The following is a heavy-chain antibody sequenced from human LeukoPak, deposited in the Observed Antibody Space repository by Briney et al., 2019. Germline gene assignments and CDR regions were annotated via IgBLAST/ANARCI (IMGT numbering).Heavy chain of an antibody. D-gene: IGHD3-22*01. CDR1: GYSFTSYW. V-gene: IGHV5-51*01. CDR2: IYPGDSDI. CDR3: ARHGHYYDSSGYTFDY. J-gene: IGHJ4*02. Sequence: GESLKISCKGSGYSFTSYWIGWVRQMPGKGLEWMGIIYPGDSDIRYSPSFQGQVTISADKSISTAYLQWSSLKASDTAMYYCARHGHYYDSSGYTFDYWGQGTLVTVSS.